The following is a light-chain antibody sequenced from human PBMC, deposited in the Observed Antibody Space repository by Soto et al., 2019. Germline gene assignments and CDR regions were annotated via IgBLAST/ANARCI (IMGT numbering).Light chain of an antibody. Sequence: DIQMTQSPSSMSASVGDRVTITCRASQSISNYLSWYQQTPGKAPNLLIYAASSLQSVVPSRFSGSGSGTDFTLTISSPHPEDFATYYCQQSYSTPRTFGQGTQVEIK. CDR3: QQSYSTPRT. CDR2: AAS. V-gene: IGKV1-39*01. J-gene: IGKJ1*01. CDR1: QSISNY.